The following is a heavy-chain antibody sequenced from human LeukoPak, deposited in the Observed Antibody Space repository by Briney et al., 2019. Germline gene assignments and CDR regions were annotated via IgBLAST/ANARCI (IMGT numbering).Heavy chain of an antibody. Sequence: PSQTLSLTCAVSGGSISSGGYSWSWIRQPPGKGLEWIRYIYYSGSTNYNPSLKSRVTISVDTSKNQFSLKLSSVTAADTAVYYCARGEDYVDYWGQGTLVTVSS. CDR1: GGSISSGGYS. J-gene: IGHJ4*02. CDR2: IYYSGST. CDR3: ARGEDYVDY. V-gene: IGHV4-61*08. D-gene: IGHD1-26*01.